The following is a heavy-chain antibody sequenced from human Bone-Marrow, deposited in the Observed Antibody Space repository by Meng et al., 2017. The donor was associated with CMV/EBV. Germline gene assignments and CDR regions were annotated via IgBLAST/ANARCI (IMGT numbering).Heavy chain of an antibody. Sequence: GESLKISCAASGFSVSSSYMSWVRQAPGKGLEWVSVIYAAGRTYYADSVKGRFTTSRDNSKNMVYLLMDSLTDEDTAVFYCARSSRSGSYPHYFDYWGQGTLVTVSS. CDR3: ARSSRSGSYPHYFDY. J-gene: IGHJ4*02. D-gene: IGHD1-26*01. V-gene: IGHV3-53*01. CDR2: IYAAGRT. CDR1: GFSVSSSY.